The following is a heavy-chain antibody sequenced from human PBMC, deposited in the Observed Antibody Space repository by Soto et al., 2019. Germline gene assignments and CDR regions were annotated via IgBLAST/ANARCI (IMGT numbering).Heavy chain of an antibody. J-gene: IGHJ6*02. D-gene: IGHD3-9*01. CDR2: IWYDGSNK. Sequence: GGSLRLSCAASGFTFSSYGMHWVRQAPGKGLEWVAVIWYDGSNKYYADSVKGRFTISSDNSKNTLYLQMNSLRAEDTAVYYCARDSFQSNGTYDILTGYFVKGLYYGMDVWGQGTTVTVSS. CDR3: ARDSFQSNGTYDILTGYFVKGLYYGMDV. V-gene: IGHV3-33*01. CDR1: GFTFSSYG.